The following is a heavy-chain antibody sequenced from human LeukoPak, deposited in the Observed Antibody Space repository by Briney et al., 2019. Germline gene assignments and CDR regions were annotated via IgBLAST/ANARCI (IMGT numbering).Heavy chain of an antibody. CDR1: GGSVSSDSYY. V-gene: IGHV4-61*01. CDR3: ARVVPYNYGYVDS. J-gene: IGHJ4*02. Sequence: SETLSLTCTVSGGSVSSDSYYWSWIRQPPGKGLEWIGYIYYTGNTNYNPSLRSRVTISVDTSKNQLSLKLTSVTAADTAVYYCARVVPYNYGYVDSWGQGTLITVSS. D-gene: IGHD5-18*01. CDR2: IYYTGNT.